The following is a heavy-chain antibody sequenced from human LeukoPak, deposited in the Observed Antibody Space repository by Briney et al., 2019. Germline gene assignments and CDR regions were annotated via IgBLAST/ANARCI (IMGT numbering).Heavy chain of an antibody. Sequence: GASVKVSCKASGYTFSGYYIHWVRQAPGQGLEWMGWINPNSRATNYAQKFEGGVTMTRDTSITTFYMEVSRLRSDDTAVYYCARYNWNDVVSALDYWGQGTLVTVSS. V-gene: IGHV1-2*02. CDR1: GYTFSGYY. J-gene: IGHJ4*02. D-gene: IGHD1-1*01. CDR3: ARYNWNDVVSALDY. CDR2: INPNSRAT.